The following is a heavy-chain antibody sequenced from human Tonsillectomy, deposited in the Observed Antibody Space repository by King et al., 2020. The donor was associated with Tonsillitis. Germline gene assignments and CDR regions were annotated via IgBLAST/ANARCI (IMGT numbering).Heavy chain of an antibody. V-gene: IGHV3-73*02. CDR1: GFTFSGST. Sequence: EVQLVESGGGLVQPGGSLKLSCTASGFTFSGSTMLWVRQASGKGLEWVGRIRSKANSYATAYAASVKGRFTLSRDDSKNTAYLQLNSLNTEDTAVYYCSLTKPGYSGGWYWGQGTLVTVSS. CDR2: IRSKANSYAT. J-gene: IGHJ4*02. D-gene: IGHD6-19*01. CDR3: SLTKPGYSGGWY.